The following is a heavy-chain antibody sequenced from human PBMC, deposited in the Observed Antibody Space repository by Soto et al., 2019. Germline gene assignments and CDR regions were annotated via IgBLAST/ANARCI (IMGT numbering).Heavy chain of an antibody. V-gene: IGHV1-2*02. J-gene: IGHJ6*02. D-gene: IGHD3-9*01. Sequence: EASVKVSCKASGYTFTGYYMHWVRQAPGQGLEWMGWINPNSGGTSYAQKFQGRVTMTRDTSISTAYMELSRLRSDDTAVYYCARVVDFSYCYYGMDAWGQGTTVTVSS. CDR2: INPNSGGT. CDR1: GYTFTGYY. CDR3: ARVVDFSYCYYGMDA.